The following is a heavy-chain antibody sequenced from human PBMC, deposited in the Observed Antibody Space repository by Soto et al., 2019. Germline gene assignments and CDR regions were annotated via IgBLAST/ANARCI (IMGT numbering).Heavy chain of an antibody. V-gene: IGHV1-69*01. CDR2: IIPIFGTA. J-gene: IGHJ6*02. CDR3: ARATAMVASDYYYGMDV. D-gene: IGHD5-18*01. Sequence: QVQLVQSGAEVKKPGSSVKVSCKASGGTFSSYAISWVRQAPGQGLEWMVGIIPIFGTANNAQKFQGRVTSTADESTSTAYLELSSLRSEDTAVYYCARATAMVASDYYYGMDVWGQGTTVTVSS. CDR1: GGTFSSYA.